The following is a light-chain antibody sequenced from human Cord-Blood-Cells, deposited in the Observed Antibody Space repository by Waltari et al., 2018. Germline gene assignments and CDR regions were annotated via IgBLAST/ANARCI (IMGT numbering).Light chain of an antibody. Sequence: EIVLTQSPGTLSLSPGERATLSCRASQSVSSSYLAWYQQKPGQAPRLLIYGASGRSTGIPDRFRGSGSGTDFTLTISRLEPEDFAVYYCQQYGSSPYTFGQGTKLEIK. V-gene: IGKV3-20*01. J-gene: IGKJ2*01. CDR2: GAS. CDR3: QQYGSSPYT. CDR1: QSVSSSY.